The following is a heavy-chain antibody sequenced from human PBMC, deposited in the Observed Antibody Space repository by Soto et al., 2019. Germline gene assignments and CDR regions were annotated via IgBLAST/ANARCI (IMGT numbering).Heavy chain of an antibody. CDR1: GYTFTGYY. D-gene: IGHD3-22*01. V-gene: IGHV1-2*04. CDR2: INPNSGGT. CDR3: ARARDSSGYSSLHDAFDF. J-gene: IGHJ3*01. Sequence: ASVKVSCKASGYTFTGYYMHWVRQAPGQGLECMGWINPNSGGTDYAQNFQGLVTMTRDTSRRTVYMELSRLRSDDTAVYYCARARDSSGYSSLHDAFDFWGQGTMVTVSS.